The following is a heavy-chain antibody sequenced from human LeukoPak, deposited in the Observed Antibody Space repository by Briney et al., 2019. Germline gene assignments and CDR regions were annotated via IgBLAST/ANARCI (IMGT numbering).Heavy chain of an antibody. J-gene: IGHJ6*03. CDR2: INPNSGGT. V-gene: IGHV1-2*02. Sequence: ASVKVSCKASGYTFTGYYMHWVRQAPGQGLEWMGWINPNSGGTNYAQKFQGRVTMTRDTSISTAYMELSRLRSEDTAVYYCARDGDLGYYYMDVWGKGTTVTVSS. CDR1: GYTFTGYY. CDR3: ARDGDLGYYYMDV.